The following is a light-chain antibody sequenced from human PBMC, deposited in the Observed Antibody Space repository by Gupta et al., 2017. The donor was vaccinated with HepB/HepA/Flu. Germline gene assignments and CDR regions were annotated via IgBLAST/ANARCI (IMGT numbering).Light chain of an antibody. CDR2: AAS. CDR1: QSISSY. CDR3: QQSYSTPYT. V-gene: IGKV1-39*01. J-gene: IGKJ2*01. Sequence: GDRVTITCRASQSISSYLNWYQQKPGKAPKLLINAASSLQSGVPSRFSGSGSGTDFTLTISSLQPEDFATYYCQQSYSTPYTFGQGTKLEIK.